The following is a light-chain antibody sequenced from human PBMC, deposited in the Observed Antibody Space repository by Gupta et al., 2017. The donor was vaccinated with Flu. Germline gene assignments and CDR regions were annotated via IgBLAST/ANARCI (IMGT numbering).Light chain of an antibody. Sequence: SPGQTATITCSGDKLGDKNASWYQQKPGQSPVLVIYQDNKRPSGIPERFSGSNSGDTATLTISGTQATDEADYYCQSWYSSTRVFGSGTNFTVL. CDR2: QDN. J-gene: IGLJ1*01. V-gene: IGLV3-1*01. CDR3: QSWYSSTRV. CDR1: KLGDKN.